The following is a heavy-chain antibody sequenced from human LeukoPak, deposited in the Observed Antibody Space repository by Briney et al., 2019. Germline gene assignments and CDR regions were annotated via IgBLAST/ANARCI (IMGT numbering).Heavy chain of an antibody. CDR3: ARTGMDTAMVASGKFDY. CDR2: IYYSGST. J-gene: IGHJ4*02. Sequence: SETLSLTCTVSGGSISSYYWSWIRQPPGKGLEWIGYIYYSGSTNYNPSLKSRVTISVDTSKNQFSLKLSSVTAADTAVYYCARTGMDTAMVASGKFDYWGQGTLVTVSS. D-gene: IGHD5-18*01. V-gene: IGHV4-59*08. CDR1: GGSISSYY.